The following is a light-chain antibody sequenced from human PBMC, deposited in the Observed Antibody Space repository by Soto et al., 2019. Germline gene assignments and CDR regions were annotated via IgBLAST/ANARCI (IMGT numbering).Light chain of an antibody. CDR1: QTITTY. Sequence: DIQMTQSPSSLSASVGDRVTITCRASQTITTYLNWYQHKPGKAPKLLIYAAISLQSGVPSRLSGSGSGTDFTLTISSLQPDDFATYYCQQYNNYSPWTFGLGTKVDIK. J-gene: IGKJ1*01. V-gene: IGKV1-39*01. CDR2: AAI. CDR3: QQYNNYSPWT.